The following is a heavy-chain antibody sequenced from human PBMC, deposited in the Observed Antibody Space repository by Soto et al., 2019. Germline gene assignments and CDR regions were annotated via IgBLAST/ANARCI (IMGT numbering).Heavy chain of an antibody. D-gene: IGHD1-26*01. V-gene: IGHV1-18*01. CDR2: ISAYNGNT. CDR1: GYTFTSYG. Sequence: QVQLVQSGAEVKKPGASVKVSCKASGYTFTSYGISWVRQAPGQGLEWMGWISAYNGNTNYAQKLQGRVTMTTDTSTSTAYMELRSLRSDDTVVYYCATLGASWELPAADGPPIWGQGTMVTVSS. CDR3: ATLGASWELPAADGPPI. J-gene: IGHJ3*02.